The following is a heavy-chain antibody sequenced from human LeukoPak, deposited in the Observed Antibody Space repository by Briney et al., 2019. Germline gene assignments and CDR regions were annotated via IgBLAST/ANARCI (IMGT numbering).Heavy chain of an antibody. Sequence: GGSLRLSCAASGFTVSTDHMSWVRQAPGKGLEWVAVSYSGGSRSYAESVKGRFTISRDNSQNTLYLQMNSLRPEDTAVYYCARVWELSFDYWGQGTLVTVSS. V-gene: IGHV3-53*01. CDR2: SYSGGSR. D-gene: IGHD1-26*01. CDR3: ARVWELSFDY. CDR1: GFTVSTDH. J-gene: IGHJ4*02.